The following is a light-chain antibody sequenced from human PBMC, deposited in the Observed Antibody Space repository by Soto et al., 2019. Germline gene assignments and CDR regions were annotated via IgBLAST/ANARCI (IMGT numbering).Light chain of an antibody. CDR1: SSDVGGYNY. Sequence: LTQPASVSGSPGQSITISCTGTSSDVGGYNYVSWYQQHPGKAPKLMIYEVSNRPSGVSNRFSGSKSGNTASLTISGLQAEDEADYYCSSYTSSSKVFGTGTKVTVL. J-gene: IGLJ1*01. CDR3: SSYTSSSKV. V-gene: IGLV2-14*01. CDR2: EVS.